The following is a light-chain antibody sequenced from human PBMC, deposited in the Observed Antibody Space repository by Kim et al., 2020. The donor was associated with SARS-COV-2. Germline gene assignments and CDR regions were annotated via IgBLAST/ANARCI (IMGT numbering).Light chain of an antibody. CDR2: GAS. CDR1: QSVSSY. V-gene: IGKV3-20*01. CDR3: QQYANLPIT. J-gene: IGKJ5*01. Sequence: LSLGERATLSCRASQSVSSYLAWYHQKSGQAPRLLIYGASNRATGIPDRFSGSGSGTDFTLTITSLEPEDFAVYYCQQYANLPITFGQGTRLEIK.